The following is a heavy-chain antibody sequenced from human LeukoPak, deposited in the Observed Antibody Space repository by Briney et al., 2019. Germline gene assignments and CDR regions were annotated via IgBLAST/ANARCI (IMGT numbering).Heavy chain of an antibody. D-gene: IGHD5-24*01. V-gene: IGHV1-8*03. CDR2: MNPNSGNT. CDR1: GYTFTSYD. J-gene: IGHJ4*02. CDR3: ARVVGMATIYY. Sequence: ASVKVSRKASGYTFTSYDINWVRQATGQGLEWMGWMNPNSGNTGYAQKFQGRVTITRNTSISTAYMELSSLRSEDTAVYYCARVVGMATIYYWGQGTLVTVSS.